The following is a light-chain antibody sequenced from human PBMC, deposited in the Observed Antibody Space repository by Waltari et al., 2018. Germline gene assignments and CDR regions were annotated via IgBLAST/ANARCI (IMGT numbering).Light chain of an antibody. V-gene: IGLV2-14*01. CDR1: SRDVGGYNY. J-gene: IGLJ2*01. Sequence: QSALTQPASVSGSPGRPITIACPGTSRDVGGYNYVPWYQQHPGKAPKLMIYEVSNRPSGVSNRFSGSKSGNTASLTISGLQAEDEADYYCSSYTSSSTVVFGGGTKLTVL. CDR2: EVS. CDR3: SSYTSSSTVV.